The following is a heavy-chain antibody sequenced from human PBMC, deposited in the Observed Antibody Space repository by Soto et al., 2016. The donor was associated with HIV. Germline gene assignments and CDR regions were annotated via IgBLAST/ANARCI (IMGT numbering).Heavy chain of an antibody. Sequence: EVQLLESGGGLVQPGGSLRLSCAASGFTFSSYAMSWVRQAPGKGLEWVSAISGSGGSTYYADSVKGRFTISRDNSKNTLYLQMNSLRAEDTAVYYCAKDLGSIVVVVAAYLPDYWGQGTLVTVSS. D-gene: IGHD2-15*01. CDR1: GFTFSSYA. V-gene: IGHV3-23*01. J-gene: IGHJ4*02. CDR2: ISGSGGST. CDR3: AKDLGSIVVVVAAYLPDY.